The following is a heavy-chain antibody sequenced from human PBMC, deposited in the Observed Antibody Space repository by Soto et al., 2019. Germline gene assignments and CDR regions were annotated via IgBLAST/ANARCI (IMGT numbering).Heavy chain of an antibody. CDR1: GGCFSRYA. Sequence: PSVNVSRKACGGCFSRYALSGVRQAPAQGVAWVGGIIPNCVAANYAQEITGSVPITADESTSTAYMELSRLSPEDTAVSDCASRAGLRFIECLLARYYYYSMDVWGQGTTVTVSS. D-gene: IGHD3-3*01. V-gene: IGHV1-69*13. CDR3: ASRAGLRFIECLLARYYYYSMDV. CDR2: IIPNCVAA. J-gene: IGHJ6*02.